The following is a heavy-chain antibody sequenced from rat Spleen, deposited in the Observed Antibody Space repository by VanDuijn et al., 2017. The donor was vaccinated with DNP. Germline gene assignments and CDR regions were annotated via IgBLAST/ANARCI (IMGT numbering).Heavy chain of an antibody. D-gene: IGHD1-2*01. J-gene: IGHJ1*01. V-gene: IGHV3-1*01. CDR2: ISYSGST. CDR3: VRAAMSLYWYFNF. Sequence: EVQLQESGPGLVKPSQSLSLTCSVTGFSITSNYWGWIRKFPGNKMEWIGHISYSGSTSYNPSLKSRISITRDTSRNQFFLRLNSLTSEDTATYYCVRAAMSLYWYFNFWGPGTMVTVSS. CDR1: GFSITSNY.